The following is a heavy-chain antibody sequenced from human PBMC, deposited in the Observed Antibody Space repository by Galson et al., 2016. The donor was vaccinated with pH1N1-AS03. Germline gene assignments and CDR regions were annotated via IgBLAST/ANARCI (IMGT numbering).Heavy chain of an antibody. V-gene: IGHV4-59*11. Sequence: ETLSPTCTVSGGSINSHYWSWIRQPPGKGLEWIACIHSGGTPNYNPSLKSRLTVSLDTSKNQLSLKLSSVTAADTAVYYCARSPRTIAVAGTFPSRFDPWGQGMLVTVSS. D-gene: IGHD6-19*01. J-gene: IGHJ5*02. CDR2: IHSGGTP. CDR1: GGSINSHY. CDR3: ARSPRTIAVAGTFPSRFDP.